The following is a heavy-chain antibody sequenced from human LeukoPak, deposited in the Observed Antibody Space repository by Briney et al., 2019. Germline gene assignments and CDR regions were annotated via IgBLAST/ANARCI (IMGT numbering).Heavy chain of an antibody. V-gene: IGHV4-61*02. CDR3: ARLLRPLRSAFDI. Sequence: SETLSLTCTVSGGSISSGSYYWSWIRQPAGKGLEWIGRIYTSGSTKYNPSLKSRVTISVDTSKNQFSLKLSSVTAADTAAYYCARLLRPLRSAFDIWGQGTMVTVSS. J-gene: IGHJ3*02. CDR2: IYTSGST. D-gene: IGHD3-22*01. CDR1: GGSISSGSYY.